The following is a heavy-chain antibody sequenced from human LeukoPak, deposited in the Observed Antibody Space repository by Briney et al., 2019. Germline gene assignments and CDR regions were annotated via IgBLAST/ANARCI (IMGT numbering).Heavy chain of an antibody. CDR1: GFTFSSYA. V-gene: IGHV3-23*01. CDR2: ISGSGGST. CDR3: ARLDYYKDAFDI. J-gene: IGHJ3*02. Sequence: GGSLRLSCAASGFTFSSYAMSWVRQAPGKGLEWVSAISGSGGSTYYADSVKGRFTISRDNSKNTLYLQMNSLRAEDTAVYYGARLDYYKDAFDIWGQGTMVTVSS. D-gene: IGHD1-26*01.